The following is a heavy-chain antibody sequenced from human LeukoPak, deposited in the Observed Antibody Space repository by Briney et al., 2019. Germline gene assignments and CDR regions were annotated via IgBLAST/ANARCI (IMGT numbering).Heavy chain of an antibody. CDR3: ASGYYFDN. CDR1: VGSFGGYY. CDR2: INHNGGT. Sequence: SETLSLTCAGYVGSFGGYYWSWIRQPPGKGLEWIGEINHNGGTSYNPSFKSRVTISVDTSKNQFSLKLSSVTAADTAVYYCASGYYFDNWGQGTLVTVSS. J-gene: IGHJ4*02. V-gene: IGHV4-34*01.